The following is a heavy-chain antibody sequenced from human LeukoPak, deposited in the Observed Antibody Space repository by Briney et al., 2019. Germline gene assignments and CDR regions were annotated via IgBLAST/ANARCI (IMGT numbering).Heavy chain of an antibody. D-gene: IGHD5-24*01. CDR3: ARVRMGTTDN. Sequence: GGSLRLSCAASGFTFSSYEMNWVRQAPGKGLEWVSCISSSAGPIYYADSVRGRFTISRDNAKKLLYLQMNNLRVEDTAVYYCARVRMGTTDNWGQGTLVTVSS. CDR1: GFTFSSYE. CDR2: ISSSAGPI. J-gene: IGHJ4*02. V-gene: IGHV3-48*03.